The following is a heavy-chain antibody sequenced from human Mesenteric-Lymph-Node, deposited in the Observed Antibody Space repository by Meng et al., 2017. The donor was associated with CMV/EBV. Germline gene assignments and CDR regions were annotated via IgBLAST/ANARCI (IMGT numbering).Heavy chain of an antibody. CDR3: ARVYNWFDP. J-gene: IGHJ5*02. V-gene: IGHV4-59*12. CDR1: GGSISSYY. CDR2: IYYSGST. Sequence: GSLRLSCTVSGGSISSYYWSWIRQPPGKGLEWIGSIYYSGSTYYNPSLKSRVTISVDTSKNQFSLKLSSVTAADTAVYYCARVYNWFDPWGQGTLVTVSS.